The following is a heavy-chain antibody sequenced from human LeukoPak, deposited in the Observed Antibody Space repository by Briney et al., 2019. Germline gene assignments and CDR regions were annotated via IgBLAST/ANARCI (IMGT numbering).Heavy chain of an antibody. D-gene: IGHD3-16*01. V-gene: IGHV3-23*01. CDR2: ISSSGGIT. CDR1: GFTFSNYG. CDR3: ARVSWGADGLDV. Sequence: GRSLRLSCATSGFTFSNYGMHWVRQAPGKGLEWVSGISSSGGITKYADSVKGRFTLSRDNSKNTLYLQMNSLRAEDTAVYYCARVSWGADGLDVWGQGTTVTVSS. J-gene: IGHJ6*02.